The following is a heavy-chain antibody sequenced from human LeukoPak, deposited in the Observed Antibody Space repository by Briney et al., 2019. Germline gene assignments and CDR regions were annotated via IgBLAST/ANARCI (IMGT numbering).Heavy chain of an antibody. CDR2: ISWNSGSI. J-gene: IGHJ4*02. Sequence: GGSLRLSCAASGFTFDDYAMHWVRQAPGKGLELVSGISWNSGSIGYADSVKGRFTISRDNAKNSLYLQMNSLRAEDMALYYCAKGGVEMATIILLDYWGQGTLVTVSS. D-gene: IGHD5-24*01. V-gene: IGHV3-9*03. CDR1: GFTFDDYA. CDR3: AKGGVEMATIILLDY.